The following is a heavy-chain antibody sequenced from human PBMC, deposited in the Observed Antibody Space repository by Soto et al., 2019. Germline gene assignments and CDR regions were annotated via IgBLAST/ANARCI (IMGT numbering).Heavy chain of an antibody. CDR1: GFTFSSYW. V-gene: IGHV3-74*01. D-gene: IGHD3-3*01. CDR2: INSDGSST. J-gene: IGHJ6*02. Sequence: GESLKISCAASGFTFSSYWMHWVRQAPGKGLVWVSRINSDGSSTSYADSVKGRFTISRDNAKNTLYLQMNSLRAEDTAVYYCATAHHTIFGVVGTLYGMDVWGQGTTVTVSS. CDR3: ATAHHTIFGVVGTLYGMDV.